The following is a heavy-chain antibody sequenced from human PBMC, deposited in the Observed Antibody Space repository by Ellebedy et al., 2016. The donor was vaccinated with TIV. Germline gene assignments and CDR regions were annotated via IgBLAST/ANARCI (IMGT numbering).Heavy chain of an antibody. V-gene: IGHV3-7*04. CDR3: ARAPLLWFGELLESGMDV. Sequence: GESLNISXAAPGFTFSRYWMSWVRQAPGKGLEWVANIKQDGSEKYYVDSVKGRFTISRDNAKNSLYLQMNSLRAEDTAVYYCARAPLLWFGELLESGMDVWGQGTTVTVSS. CDR2: IKQDGSEK. J-gene: IGHJ6*02. CDR1: GFTFSRYW. D-gene: IGHD3-10*01.